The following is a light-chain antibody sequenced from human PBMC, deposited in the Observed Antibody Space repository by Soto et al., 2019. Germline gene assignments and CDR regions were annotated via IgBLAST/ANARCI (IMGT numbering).Light chain of an antibody. Sequence: EIVMTQSPATRSVSPGERATLSCRSSQSGSSKLAGYQQKPGQAPRLLIYVAYTRATGSPARFSGSGSGTEFTPAISSLQSEDFAVYCVQQYNNWPQWTFGQGPQVEIK. CDR2: VAY. J-gene: IGKJ1*01. CDR1: QSGSSK. CDR3: QQYNNWPQWT. V-gene: IGKV3-15*01.